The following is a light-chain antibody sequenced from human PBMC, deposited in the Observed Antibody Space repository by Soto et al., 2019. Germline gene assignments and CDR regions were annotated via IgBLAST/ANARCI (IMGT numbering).Light chain of an antibody. V-gene: IGLV2-14*01. J-gene: IGLJ3*02. CDR1: RSDIGVYNY. Sequence: QSALTQPASVSGSPGQSITISCTGTRSDIGVYNYVSWYQQHPGKAPKLIICEVSNRPSGVSSRFSGSKSGNTASLTISGLRAEDEADYYCTSFTTTNFWVFGGGTKLTVL. CDR2: EVS. CDR3: TSFTTTNFWV.